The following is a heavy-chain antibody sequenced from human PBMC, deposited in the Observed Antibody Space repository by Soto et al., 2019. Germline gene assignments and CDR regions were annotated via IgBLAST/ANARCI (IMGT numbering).Heavy chain of an antibody. CDR2: IVPIFGTF. CDR3: ARDLNWALDY. V-gene: IGHV1-69*01. Sequence: QVHLVQSAAEVKKPGSSVRVSCTVSGGTFGRNTIVWVRQAPEQGLECMGHIVPIFGTFKYAQKFQDRVTFTADESTTTAYMDLSSLTSEDTAVYFCARDLNWALDYWGQGTLVTVSS. D-gene: IGHD7-27*01. J-gene: IGHJ4*02. CDR1: GGTFGRNT.